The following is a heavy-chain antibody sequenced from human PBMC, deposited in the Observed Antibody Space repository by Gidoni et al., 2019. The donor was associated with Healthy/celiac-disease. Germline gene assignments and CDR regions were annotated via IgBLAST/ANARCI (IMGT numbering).Heavy chain of an antibody. V-gene: IGHV3-9*01. J-gene: IGHJ4*02. Sequence: VRQAPGKGLEWGPGMSWNSGSIGYADSVKGRFTIARDNAKNSLYLKMNRLRAEDTSLYYCAKVFGRCLQFDGFDYWGQGTLVTVSS. CDR3: AKVFGRCLQFDGFDY. CDR2: MSWNSGSI. D-gene: IGHD3-10*01.